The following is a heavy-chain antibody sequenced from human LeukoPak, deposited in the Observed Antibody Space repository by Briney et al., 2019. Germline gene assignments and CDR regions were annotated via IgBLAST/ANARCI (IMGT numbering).Heavy chain of an antibody. J-gene: IGHJ6*04. CDR2: ISSSGSTI. D-gene: IGHD3-10*01. V-gene: IGHV3-48*03. Sequence: PGGSLRLSCAASGFTFSSYEMNWVRQAPGKGLEWVSYISSSGSTIYYADSVKGRFTISRDNAKTSLYLQMNSLRAEDTAVYYCARASITMVRGEDYGMDVWGKGTTVTVSS. CDR3: ARASITMVRGEDYGMDV. CDR1: GFTFSSYE.